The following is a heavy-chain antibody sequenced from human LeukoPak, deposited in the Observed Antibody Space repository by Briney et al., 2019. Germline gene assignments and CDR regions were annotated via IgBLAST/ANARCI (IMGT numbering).Heavy chain of an antibody. CDR3: ARDSSEWVAQHFDP. J-gene: IGHJ5*02. V-gene: IGHV4-31*03. D-gene: IGHD6-19*01. CDR2: IFYSGTT. Sequence: PSETLSLTCTVSGGSISSGGYYWSWIRQHPGKGLEWIGYIFYSGTTYYNPSLKSRVTISVDTSKNQFSLALNSVTAADTAVYFCARDSSEWVAQHFDPWGQGILVTVSS. CDR1: GGSISSGGYY.